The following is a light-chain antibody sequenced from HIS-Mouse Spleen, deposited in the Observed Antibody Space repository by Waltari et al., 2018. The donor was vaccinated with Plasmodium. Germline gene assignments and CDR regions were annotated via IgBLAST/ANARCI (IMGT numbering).Light chain of an antibody. CDR3: QQYNSYSWT. V-gene: IGKV1-5*03. J-gene: IGKJ1*01. CDR1: QSISSW. Sequence: DIQITPSPSTLSASVADRVTLTCRARQSISSWLAWYQQKPGKAPKVRIYKASSLARGVPSRFSGSGSGTEFTHTISRLQPDDFATYYCQQYNSYSWTFGQGTKVEIK. CDR2: KAS.